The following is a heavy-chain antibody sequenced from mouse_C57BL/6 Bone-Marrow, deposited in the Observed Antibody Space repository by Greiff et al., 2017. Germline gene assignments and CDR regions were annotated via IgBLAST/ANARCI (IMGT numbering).Heavy chain of an antibody. CDR1: GFNIKNTY. J-gene: IGHJ1*03. CDR3: SLTPYWYFDV. D-gene: IGHD1-1*01. V-gene: IGHV14-3*01. CDR2: IDPANGNT. Sequence: EVMLVESVAELVRPGASVKLSCTASGFNIKNTYMHWVKQRPEQGLEWIGRIDPANGNTKYDPKFPGKATITAGTSSYTAYLQLSSLTSEDTAIYYCSLTPYWYFDVWGTGTTVTVSS.